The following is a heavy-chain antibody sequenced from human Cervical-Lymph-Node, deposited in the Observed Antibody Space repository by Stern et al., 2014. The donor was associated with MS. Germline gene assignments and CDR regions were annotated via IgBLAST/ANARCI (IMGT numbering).Heavy chain of an antibody. V-gene: IGHV3-7*01. D-gene: IGHD6-19*01. J-gene: IGHJ5*02. CDR3: TRFLQSGWSGLFDA. CDR1: GSPFSTSW. Sequence: VQLVESGGGLVQPGGSQRLSCVASGSPFSTSWMSWVRQAPGKGLEWVANIKRDGSETYYLDSVKGRFTISRDNAKSSLYLEMNSLRAEDTAVYYCTRFLQSGWSGLFDAWGRGTLVTVSS. CDR2: IKRDGSET.